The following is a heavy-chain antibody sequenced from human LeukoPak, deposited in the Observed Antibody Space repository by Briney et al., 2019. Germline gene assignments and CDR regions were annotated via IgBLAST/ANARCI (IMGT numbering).Heavy chain of an antibody. J-gene: IGHJ4*02. CDR2: ISGSGGST. V-gene: IGHV3-23*01. CDR3: AKDPVPAARSYYFDY. CDR1: GFTFSSYA. D-gene: IGHD2-2*01. Sequence: GGSLRLSCAVSGFTFSSYAMSWVRQAPGKGLEWVSAISGSGGSTYYADSVKGRFTISRDNSKNTLYLQMNSLRAEDTAVYYCAKDPVPAARSYYFDYWGQGTLVTVSS.